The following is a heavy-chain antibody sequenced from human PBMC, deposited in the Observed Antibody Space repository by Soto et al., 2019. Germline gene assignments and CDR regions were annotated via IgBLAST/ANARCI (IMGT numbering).Heavy chain of an antibody. Sequence: QVQLVQSGAEVKKPGSSVKVSCKASGGTFSSYAISWVRQAPGQGLEWMGGIIPIFGTANYAQKFQGRVTITADESTGTAYMELSSLRSEETAVYYCARGSRRYDWGVHYYHYYGMDVWGKGTTVTVSS. V-gene: IGHV1-69*01. CDR1: GGTFSSYA. J-gene: IGHJ6*04. D-gene: IGHD5-12*01. CDR2: IIPIFGTA. CDR3: ARGSRRYDWGVHYYHYYGMDV.